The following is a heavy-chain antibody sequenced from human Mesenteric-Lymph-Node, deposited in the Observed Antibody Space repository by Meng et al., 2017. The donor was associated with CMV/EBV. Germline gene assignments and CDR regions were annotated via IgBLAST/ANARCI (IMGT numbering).Heavy chain of an antibody. CDR1: GTFSSYA. CDR3: ARGNYYGSGSYYPFDY. V-gene: IGHV1-69*06. CDR2: IIPIFGTA. J-gene: IGHJ4*02. D-gene: IGHD3-10*01. Sequence: GTFSSYAISWVRKAPGQGLEWMGGIIPIFGTANYAQKFQGRVTITADKSTSTAYMELSSLRSEDTAVYYCARGNYYGSGSYYPFDYWGQGTLVTVSS.